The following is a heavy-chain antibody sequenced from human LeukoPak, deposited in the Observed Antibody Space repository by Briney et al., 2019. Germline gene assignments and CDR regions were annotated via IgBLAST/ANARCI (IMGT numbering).Heavy chain of an antibody. V-gene: IGHV1-18*01. CDR2: ISAYNGNT. J-gene: IGHJ6*04. CDR1: GYTFTSYG. Sequence: GASVKVSCKASGYTFTSYGISWVRQAPGQGLEWMGWISAYNGNTNYAQKLQGRVTMTTDTSTSTAYMELRSLRSDDTAVYYCARDIVVVVASTYYYYYGMDVWGKGTTVSVSS. D-gene: IGHD2-15*01. CDR3: ARDIVVVVASTYYYYYGMDV.